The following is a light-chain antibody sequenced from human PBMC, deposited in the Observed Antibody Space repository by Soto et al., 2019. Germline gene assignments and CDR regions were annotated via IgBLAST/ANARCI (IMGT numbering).Light chain of an antibody. CDR2: DAY. J-gene: IGKJ2*01. CDR3: QQYDTYFRYT. CDR1: QNINSK. V-gene: IGKV1-5*01. Sequence: DIQMTQSPSTLSASVGDRVAITCRASQNINSKLAWYQKKPGKAPKLLIYDAYNLESGVPSRFSGSVSGTAVTLLIGGRQPDDFATSYCQQYDTYFRYTFGQGTTLDIK.